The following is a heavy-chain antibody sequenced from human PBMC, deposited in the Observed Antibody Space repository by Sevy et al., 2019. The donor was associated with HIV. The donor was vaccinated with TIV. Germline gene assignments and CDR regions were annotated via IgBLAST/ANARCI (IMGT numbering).Heavy chain of an antibody. J-gene: IGHJ5*02. CDR1: GFTFSDYY. Sequence: GGSLRLSCAASGFTFSDYYMSWIRQAPGKGLEWVSYISRNGSTIKYADSGKGRFTISRDNAKNSLYLQINSLRAEDTAVYYCARENTMIEEPGWFDPWGQGTLVTVSS. CDR3: ARENTMIEEPGWFDP. CDR2: ISRNGSTI. V-gene: IGHV3-11*01. D-gene: IGHD3-22*01.